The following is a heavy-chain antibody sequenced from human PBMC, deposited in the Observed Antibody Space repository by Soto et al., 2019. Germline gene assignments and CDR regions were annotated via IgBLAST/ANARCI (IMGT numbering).Heavy chain of an antibody. CDR2: IYYSRST. D-gene: IGHD3-16*01. Sequence: PSETLSLTCTVSGDSISSYYWSWIRQPPGKGLEWIGYIYYSRSTNYNPSLKSQVTISVDTSKNQFSLKLSSVTAADTAVYYCARGGSYDYVWGSYYFDPWGQGTLVTVSS. V-gene: IGHV4-59*01. CDR3: ARGGSYDYVWGSYYFDP. J-gene: IGHJ5*02. CDR1: GDSISSYY.